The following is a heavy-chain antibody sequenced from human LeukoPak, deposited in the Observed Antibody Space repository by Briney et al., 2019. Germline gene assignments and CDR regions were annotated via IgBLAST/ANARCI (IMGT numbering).Heavy chain of an antibody. Sequence: GGSLRLSCAASGFTFDDYAMHWVRQAPGKGLEWVSLISGDGGSTYYADSVKGRFTISRDNSKNSLYLQMNSLRAEDTAVYYCASRSLWYGEDYWGQGTLVTVSS. CDR1: GFTFDDYA. J-gene: IGHJ4*02. V-gene: IGHV3-43*02. CDR2: ISGDGGST. D-gene: IGHD3-10*01. CDR3: ASRSLWYGEDY.